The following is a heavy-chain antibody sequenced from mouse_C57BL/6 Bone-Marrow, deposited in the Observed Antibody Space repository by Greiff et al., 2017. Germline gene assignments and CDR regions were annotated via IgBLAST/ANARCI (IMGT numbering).Heavy chain of an antibody. V-gene: IGHV5-2*01. J-gene: IGHJ1*03. Sequence: EVQGVESGGGLVQPGESLKLSCESNEYEFPSHDMSWVRKTPEKRLELVAAINSDGGSTYYPDTMERRFIISRDNTKKTLYLQMSSLRSEDTALYYCARQRYYGSSSGWYFDVWGTGTTVTVSS. CDR1: EYEFPSHD. CDR3: ARQRYYGSSSGWYFDV. CDR2: INSDGGST. D-gene: IGHD1-1*01.